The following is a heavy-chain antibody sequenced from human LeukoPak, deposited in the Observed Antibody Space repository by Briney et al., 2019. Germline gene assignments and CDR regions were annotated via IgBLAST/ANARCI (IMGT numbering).Heavy chain of an antibody. V-gene: IGHV4-59*08. Sequence: KPSETLSLTCTVSGGSISRYYWSWIRQPPRKGLEWIGDIYYSGSTNYNPSPKSRVTISVDTSKNQFSLKLSSVTAADTAVYYCARLRRTYDYDSSGPYYYYGMDVWGQGTTVTVSS. CDR1: GGSISRYY. J-gene: IGHJ6*02. CDR3: ARLRRTYDYDSSGPYYYYGMDV. D-gene: IGHD3-22*01. CDR2: IYYSGST.